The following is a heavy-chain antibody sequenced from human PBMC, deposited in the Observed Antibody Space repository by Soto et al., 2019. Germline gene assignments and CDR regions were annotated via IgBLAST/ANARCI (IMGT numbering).Heavy chain of an antibody. J-gene: IGHJ5*02. CDR2: IYSGGST. CDR3: ARDQPVVLRTSNWFDP. V-gene: IGHV3-53*01. CDR1: GFTFSSNY. Sequence: PGGSLRLSCAASGFTFSSNYMSWVRQAPGKGLEWVSVIYSGGSTYYADSVKGRFTISRDNSKNTLYLQMNSLRVEDTAVYYCARDQPVVLRTSNWFDPWGQGTLVTVSS. D-gene: IGHD1-7*01.